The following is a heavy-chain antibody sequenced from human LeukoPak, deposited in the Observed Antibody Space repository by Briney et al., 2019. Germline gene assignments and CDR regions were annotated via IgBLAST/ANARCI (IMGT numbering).Heavy chain of an antibody. CDR1: GYSFTSYW. CDR3: ARPILTGYYSDAFDI. D-gene: IGHD3-9*01. CDR2: IDPSDSYT. J-gene: IGHJ3*02. V-gene: IGHV5-10-1*01. Sequence: PGESLKISCKGSGYSFTSYWISRVRQMPGKGLEWMGRIDPSDSYTNYSPSFQGHVTISADKSISTAYLQWSSLKASDTAMYYCARPILTGYYSDAFDIWGQGTMVTVSS.